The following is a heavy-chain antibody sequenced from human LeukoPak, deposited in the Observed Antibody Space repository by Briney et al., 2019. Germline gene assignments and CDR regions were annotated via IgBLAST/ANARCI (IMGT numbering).Heavy chain of an antibody. V-gene: IGHV4-39*01. CDR1: GGSISSNNYY. CDR2: IYYSGST. Sequence: SETLSLTCTVSGGSISSNNYYWGWIRQPPGKGLEWIGSIYYSGSTYYNPSLKSRVTISVDTSKNQFSLKLSSVTAADTAVCYCARPGYYYDSSGYHYRDYWGQGTLVTVSS. CDR3: ARPGYYYDSSGYHYRDY. J-gene: IGHJ4*02. D-gene: IGHD3-22*01.